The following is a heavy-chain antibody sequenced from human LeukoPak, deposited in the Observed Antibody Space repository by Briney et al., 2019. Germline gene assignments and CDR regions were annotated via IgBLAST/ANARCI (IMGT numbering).Heavy chain of an antibody. D-gene: IGHD3-3*01. Sequence: SGTLSLTCAVSGGSISSSNWWSWVRQPPGKGLEWIGEIYHSGSTNYNPSLKSRVTISVDTSKNQFSLKLSSVTAADTAVYYCATAFWSLYYFDYWGQGTLVTVSS. CDR2: IYHSGST. J-gene: IGHJ4*02. CDR3: ATAFWSLYYFDY. CDR1: GGSISSSNW. V-gene: IGHV4-4*02.